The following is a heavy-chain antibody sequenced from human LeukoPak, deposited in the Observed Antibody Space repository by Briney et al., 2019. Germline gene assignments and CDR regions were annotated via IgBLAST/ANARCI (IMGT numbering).Heavy chain of an antibody. CDR1: GGSISSSSYY. J-gene: IGHJ5*02. V-gene: IGHV4-39*07. CDR3: ARGSFGYSSSWMPLTHWNWFDP. Sequence: PSETLSLTCTVSGGSISSSSYYWGWIRQPPGKGLEWIGSIYYSGSTYYNPSLKSRVTISVDTSKNQFSLKLSSVTAADTAVYYCARGSFGYSSSWMPLTHWNWFDPWGQGALVTVSS. D-gene: IGHD6-13*01. CDR2: IYYSGST.